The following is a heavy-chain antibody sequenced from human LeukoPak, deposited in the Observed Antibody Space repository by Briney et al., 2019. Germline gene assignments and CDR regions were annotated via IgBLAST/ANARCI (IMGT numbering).Heavy chain of an antibody. CDR1: GYTFTGYY. CDR3: ARVTGGYGSVSYYYYYMDV. D-gene: IGHD5-12*01. J-gene: IGHJ6*03. CDR2: INPNSGGT. Sequence: GASVRVSCKASGYTFTGYYMHWVRQAPGQGLEWMGWINPNSGGTNYAQKFQGRVTMTRDTSISTAYMEQSRLRSDDTAVYYCARVTGGYGSVSYYYYYMDVWGKGTTVTISS. V-gene: IGHV1-2*02.